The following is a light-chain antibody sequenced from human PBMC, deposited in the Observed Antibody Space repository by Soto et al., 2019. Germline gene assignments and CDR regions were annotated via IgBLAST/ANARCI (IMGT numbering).Light chain of an antibody. Sequence: DIQMTQSPSTLSASVGDRVTITCRASQSISSWLAWYQQKPGKAPKLLIYKASSLERGVPSRFSGSGSGTEFTLTISRLQPDDFATYYCQQYNSYPWTFGQGTKVDIK. CDR1: QSISSW. CDR2: KAS. J-gene: IGKJ1*01. CDR3: QQYNSYPWT. V-gene: IGKV1-5*03.